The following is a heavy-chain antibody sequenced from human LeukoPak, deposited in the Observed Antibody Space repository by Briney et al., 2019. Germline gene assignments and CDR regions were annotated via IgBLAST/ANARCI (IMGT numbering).Heavy chain of an antibody. CDR2: IYYSGST. D-gene: IGHD6-13*01. CDR3: AREIAAAGTGDYYYMDV. CDR1: GGSISSYY. J-gene: IGHJ6*03. V-gene: IGHV4-59*01. Sequence: SETLSLTRTVSGGSISSYYWSWIRQPPGKGLEWIGYIYYSGSTNYNPSLKSRVTISVDTFKNQFSLKLSSVTAADTAVYYCAREIAAAGTGDYYYMDVWGKGTTVTVSS.